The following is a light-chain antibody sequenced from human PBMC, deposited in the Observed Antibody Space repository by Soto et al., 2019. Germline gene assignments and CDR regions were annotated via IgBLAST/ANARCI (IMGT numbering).Light chain of an antibody. J-gene: IGKJ2*02. CDR3: QQYNSYSPCT. Sequence: DIQMTQSPSTLSASVGDRVTITCRASQSISSWLAWYQQKPGKAPKLLIYDASSLESGVPSRFSGSGSGTEFTLTISSLQPDDIATYYCQQYNSYSPCTFGQGTKLEIK. CDR1: QSISSW. CDR2: DAS. V-gene: IGKV1-5*01.